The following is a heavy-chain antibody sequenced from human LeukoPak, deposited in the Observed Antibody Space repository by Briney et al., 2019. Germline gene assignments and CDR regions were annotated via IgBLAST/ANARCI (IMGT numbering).Heavy chain of an antibody. Sequence: ASVKVSCKASGYTFTSYDINWVRQATGQGLEWMGWMNPNSGNTGYAQKFQGRVTITRNTSISTAYMELSSLRSEDTAVYYCARGLIVAHNWYPGRGTNWFDPWGQGTLVTVSS. J-gene: IGHJ5*02. V-gene: IGHV1-8*03. CDR1: GYTFTSYD. CDR3: ARGLIVAHNWYPGRGTNWFDP. CDR2: MNPNSGNT. D-gene: IGHD1-20*01.